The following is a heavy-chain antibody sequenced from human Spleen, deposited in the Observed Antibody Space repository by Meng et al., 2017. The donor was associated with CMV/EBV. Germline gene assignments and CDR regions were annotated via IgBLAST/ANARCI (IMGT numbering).Heavy chain of an antibody. J-gene: IGHJ4*02. CDR3: AREGGVTTVPSKNYFDY. CDR1: GYTFRGYY. V-gene: IGHV1-2*02. CDR2: INPNSGDT. D-gene: IGHD4-11*01. Sequence: ASVKVSCKASGYTFRGYYIHWVRQAPGQGLEWMGWINPNSGDTNYAQRFQGRVTVTRDTSISTAYMELSRLRSDDTAVYYCAREGGVTTVPSKNYFDYWGQGTLVTVSS.